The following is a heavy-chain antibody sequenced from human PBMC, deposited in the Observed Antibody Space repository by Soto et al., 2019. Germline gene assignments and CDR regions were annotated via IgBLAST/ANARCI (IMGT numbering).Heavy chain of an antibody. J-gene: IGHJ4*01. CDR2: LYWDDDK. V-gene: IGHV2-5*02. Sequence: QITLKESGPTLVKPTQTLTLTCTFSGFSLSRSGVGVGWIRQPPGKALEWLALLYWDDDKRYSPSLKSRLTITKNTSKNQVVLRMTNMDPVDTATYYCARHKTDYDSGGYYNFDYWGQGTLVTVSS. CDR1: GFSLSRSGVG. CDR3: ARHKTDYDSGGYYNFDY. D-gene: IGHD3-22*01.